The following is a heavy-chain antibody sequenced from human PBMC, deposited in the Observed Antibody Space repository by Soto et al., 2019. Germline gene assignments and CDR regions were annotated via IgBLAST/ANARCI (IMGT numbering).Heavy chain of an antibody. CDR1: GYTFTSYA. Sequence: QVQRVQSGAEVKKPGASVKVSCKASGYTFTSYAMHWVRQAPGQRLEWMGWINAGNGNTKYSQKFQGRVTITRDTSASTAYMELSSLRSEDTAVYYCARDGGSSWSPYYYYYMDVWGKGTTVTVSS. J-gene: IGHJ6*03. CDR3: ARDGGSSWSPYYYYYMDV. V-gene: IGHV1-3*01. D-gene: IGHD6-13*01. CDR2: INAGNGNT.